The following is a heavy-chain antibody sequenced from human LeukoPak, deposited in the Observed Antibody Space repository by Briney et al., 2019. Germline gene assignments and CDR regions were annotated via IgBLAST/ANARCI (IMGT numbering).Heavy chain of an antibody. CDR1: GFSVSNNY. Sequence: GGSLRFSCAASGFSVSNNYMNWVRQAPGKGLEWVSVIYSGGSTFYADSVKGRFTISRDNSKNTLYLQMNSLRAEDTAVYYCASDSYSPEYFQHWGQGTLVTVSS. D-gene: IGHD2-15*01. J-gene: IGHJ1*01. V-gene: IGHV3-66*01. CDR3: ASDSYSPEYFQH. CDR2: IYSGGST.